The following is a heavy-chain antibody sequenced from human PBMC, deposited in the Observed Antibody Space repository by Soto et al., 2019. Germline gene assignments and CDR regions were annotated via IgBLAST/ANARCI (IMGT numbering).Heavy chain of an antibody. CDR2: ISAYNGNT. D-gene: IGHD3-22*01. J-gene: IGHJ4*02. CDR1: GYTFTSYG. Sequence: ASVKVSCKASGYTFTSYGITWVRQAPGQGLEWMGWISAYNGNTNYAKKLQGRVTMTRDTSTSTAYIELRSMRSDDTAVYYCARDGYYDSSGYRSDFDYWGQGTLVTVSS. CDR3: ARDGYYDSSGYRSDFDY. V-gene: IGHV1-18*01.